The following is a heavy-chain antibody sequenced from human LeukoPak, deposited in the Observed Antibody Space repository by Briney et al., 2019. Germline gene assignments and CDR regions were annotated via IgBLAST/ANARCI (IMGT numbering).Heavy chain of an antibody. D-gene: IGHD2-2*01. Sequence: SVKVSCKASGYTFTSYGISWVRQAPGQGLEWMGWISAYNGNTNYAQKLQGRVTMTTDTSTSTAYMELRSLRSDDTAVYYCARGTQYQLLSLFFDYWGQGTLVTVSS. J-gene: IGHJ4*02. CDR1: GYTFTSYG. CDR2: ISAYNGNT. V-gene: IGHV1-18*01. CDR3: ARGTQYQLLSLFFDY.